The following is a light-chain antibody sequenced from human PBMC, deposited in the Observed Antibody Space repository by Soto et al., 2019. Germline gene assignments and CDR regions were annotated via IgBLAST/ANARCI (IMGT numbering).Light chain of an antibody. CDR3: MQGLHTPLT. Sequence: EIVMTQSPLSLSVSTGEPASITCRSSQSLLRSTGDNHLDWYLQKPGQSPQLLIYLGSDRASGVPDRFSGSGSGTDFTLKISRVEAEDLGVYYCMQGLHTPLTFGQGTKLDIK. CDR2: LGS. V-gene: IGKV2-28*01. J-gene: IGKJ2*01. CDR1: QSLLRSTGDNH.